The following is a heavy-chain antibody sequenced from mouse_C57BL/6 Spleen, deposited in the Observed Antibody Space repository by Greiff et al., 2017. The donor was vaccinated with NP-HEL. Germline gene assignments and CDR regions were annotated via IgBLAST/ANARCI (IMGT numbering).Heavy chain of an antibody. V-gene: IGHV1-76*01. Sequence: QVQLQQSGAELVRPGASVKLSCKASGYTFTDYYINWVKQRPGQGLEWIARIYPGSGNTYYNEKFKGKATLTAEKSSSTAYMQLSSLTSEDSAVYFCARKGNYYGNPYFDYWGQGTTLTVSS. CDR2: IYPGSGNT. CDR3: ARKGNYYGNPYFDY. D-gene: IGHD2-1*01. J-gene: IGHJ2*01. CDR1: GYTFTDYY.